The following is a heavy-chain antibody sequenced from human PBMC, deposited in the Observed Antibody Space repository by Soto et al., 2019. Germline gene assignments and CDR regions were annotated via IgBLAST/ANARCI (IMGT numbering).Heavy chain of an antibody. CDR3: ATETIFGVVTDY. CDR1: GFTFSSYG. CDR2: IWYDGSNK. V-gene: IGHV3-33*01. Sequence: GSLRLSCAASGFTFSSYGVHWVRQAPGKGLEWVAVIWYDGSNKYYADSVKGRFTISRDNSKNTLYLQMNSLRAEDTAVYYCATETIFGVVTDYWGQGTLVTVSS. D-gene: IGHD3-3*01. J-gene: IGHJ4*02.